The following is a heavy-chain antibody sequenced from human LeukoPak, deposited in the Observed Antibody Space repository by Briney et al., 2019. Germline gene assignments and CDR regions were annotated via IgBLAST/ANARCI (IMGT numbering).Heavy chain of an antibody. Sequence: GRSLRLSCAPSGFTFSSEGMPWARQATGKGLDWGGVIWYNGSNKSYADPASGRFTISRDNSKNTLSLQMNSLRAEDTAVYYCAKDRRGYSYGLYYFDYWGQGTLVTVSS. CDR2: IWYNGSNK. CDR3: AKDRRGYSYGLYYFDY. J-gene: IGHJ4*02. D-gene: IGHD5-18*01. CDR1: GFTFSSEG. V-gene: IGHV3-33*06.